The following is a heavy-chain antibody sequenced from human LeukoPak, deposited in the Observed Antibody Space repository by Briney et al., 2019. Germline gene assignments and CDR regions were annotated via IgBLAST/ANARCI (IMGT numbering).Heavy chain of an antibody. CDR2: IWYDGSNK. CDR3: AKIWNDEDY. J-gene: IGHJ4*02. V-gene: IGHV3-33*06. D-gene: IGHD1-1*01. CDR1: GFTFSSYG. Sequence: GGSLRLSCAASGFTFSSYGMHWVSQAPGKGLEGVAVIWYDGSNKYYADSVKGRFTISRDNSKNTLYLQMNSLRAEDTAVYYCAKIWNDEDYWGQGTLVTVSS.